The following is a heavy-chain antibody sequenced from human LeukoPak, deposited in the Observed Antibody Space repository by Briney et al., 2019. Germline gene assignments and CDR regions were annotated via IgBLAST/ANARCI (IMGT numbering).Heavy chain of an antibody. V-gene: IGHV5-51*01. CDR1: GYDFTTYW. Sequence: GESLKISCKISGYDFTTYWIGWVRQMPGKGLECMGIILPGDSDTRYSPSFQGQVTISADKTISTVYLQWSSLKVSDTAIYYCARRGRGDWFDPWGQGTLVTVSS. CDR3: ARRGRGDWFDP. D-gene: IGHD1-26*01. J-gene: IGHJ5*02. CDR2: ILPGDSDT.